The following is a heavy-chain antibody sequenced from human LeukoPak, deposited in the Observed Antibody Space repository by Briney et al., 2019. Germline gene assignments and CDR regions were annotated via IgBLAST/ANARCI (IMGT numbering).Heavy chain of an antibody. CDR1: GYTFTSYG. CDR3: ARAWGSIAVAAIDY. V-gene: IGHV1-18*04. J-gene: IGHJ4*02. Sequence: ASVKVSCKASGYTFTSYGISWVRQAPGQGLEWMGWISAYNGNTNYAQKLQGRVTVTTDTSTSTAYMELRSLRSDDTAVYYCARAWGSIAVAAIDYWGQGTLVTVSS. D-gene: IGHD6-19*01. CDR2: ISAYNGNT.